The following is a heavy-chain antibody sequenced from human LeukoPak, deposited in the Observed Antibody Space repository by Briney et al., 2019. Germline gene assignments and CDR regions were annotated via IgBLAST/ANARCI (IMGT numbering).Heavy chain of an antibody. CDR3: ARTITIFGVVPRNDYYYYYMDV. V-gene: IGHV1-69*05. Sequence: SVKVSCKASGGTFSSYAISWVRQAPGQGLEWMGGIIPIFGTANYAQKFQGRVTITTDESTSTAYMELSSLRSEDTAVYYCARTITIFGVVPRNDYYYYYMDVWGKGTTVTVSS. CDR1: GGTFSSYA. CDR2: IIPIFGTA. D-gene: IGHD3-3*01. J-gene: IGHJ6*03.